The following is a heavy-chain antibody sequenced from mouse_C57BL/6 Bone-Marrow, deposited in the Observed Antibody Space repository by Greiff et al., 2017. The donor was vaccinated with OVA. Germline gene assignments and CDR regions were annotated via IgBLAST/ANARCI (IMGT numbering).Heavy chain of an antibody. J-gene: IGHJ3*01. CDR3: ARSDYDGYSAWFAY. CDR2: IYPGDGDT. V-gene: IGHV1-80*01. D-gene: IGHD2-3*01. CDR1: GYAFSSYW. Sequence: QVQLKESGAELVKPGASVKISCKASGYAFSSYWMNWVKQRPGKGLEWIGQIYPGDGDTNYNGKFKGKATLTADKSSSTAYMQLSSLTSEDSAVYFGARSDYDGYSAWFAYWGQGTLVTVSA.